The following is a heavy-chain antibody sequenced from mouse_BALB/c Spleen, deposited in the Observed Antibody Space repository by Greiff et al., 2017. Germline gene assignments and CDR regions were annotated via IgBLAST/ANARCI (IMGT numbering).Heavy chain of an antibody. J-gene: IGHJ4*01. Sequence: EVQLVESGTVLARPGASVKMSCKASGYTFTSYWMHWVKQRPGQGLEWIGAIYPGNSDTSYNQKFKGKAKLTAVTSTSTAYMELSSLTNEDSAVYYCTRWGYYGSSGYAMDYWGQGTSVTVSS. D-gene: IGHD1-1*01. CDR3: TRWGYYGSSGYAMDY. CDR1: GYTFTSYW. V-gene: IGHV1-5*01. CDR2: IYPGNSDT.